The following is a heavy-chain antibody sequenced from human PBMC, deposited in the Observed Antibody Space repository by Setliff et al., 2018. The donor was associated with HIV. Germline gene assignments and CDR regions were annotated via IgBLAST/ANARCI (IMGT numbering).Heavy chain of an antibody. V-gene: IGHV3-33*06. CDR2: MWFDGSDK. J-gene: IGHJ4*02. CDR1: GFTFNSYG. Sequence: GGSLRLSCAASGFTFNSYGMHWVRHAPGKGLEWVAVMWFDGSDKHYADSVKGRFTISRDNSKNTLYLQMNSLRAEDTAVYYCAKDRWGGKPYYFDYWGQGTLVTVSS. D-gene: IGHD7-27*01. CDR3: AKDRWGGKPYYFDY.